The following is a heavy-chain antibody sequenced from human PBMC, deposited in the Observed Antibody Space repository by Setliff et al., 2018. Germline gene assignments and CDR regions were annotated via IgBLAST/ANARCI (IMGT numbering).Heavy chain of an antibody. CDR3: ARDPFGNPVFDP. Sequence: SETLSLTCAVSGGSISSSNWWSWVRQPPGKGLEWIGEIYHSGSTNYNPSLKSRVTISVDTSKNTLYLQMNSLRAEDTAVYYCARDPFGNPVFDPWGQGTLVTVSS. D-gene: IGHD3-10*01. V-gene: IGHV4-4*02. CDR1: GGSISSSNW. J-gene: IGHJ5*02. CDR2: IYHSGST.